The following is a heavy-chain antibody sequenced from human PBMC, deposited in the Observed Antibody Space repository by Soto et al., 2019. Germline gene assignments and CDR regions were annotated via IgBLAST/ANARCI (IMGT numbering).Heavy chain of an antibody. CDR1: GFTFSSYA. D-gene: IGHD5-18*01. Sequence: EVQLVESGGGLVQPGGSLRLSCSASGFTFSSYAMHWVRQAPGKGLEYVSAISSNGGSTYYADSVKGRFTISRDNSKNTLYLQMSSLRAEDTAVYYCVILASVDTDDQDIDYWGQGTLVTVSS. V-gene: IGHV3-64D*06. CDR3: VILASVDTDDQDIDY. J-gene: IGHJ4*02. CDR2: ISSNGGST.